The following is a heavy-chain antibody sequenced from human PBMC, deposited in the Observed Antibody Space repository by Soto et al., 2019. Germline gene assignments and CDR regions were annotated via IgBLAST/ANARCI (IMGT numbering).Heavy chain of an antibody. D-gene: IGHD3-22*01. CDR2: ISSSSSTI. CDR3: ARAHYYDSEPPDYYYGMDV. V-gene: IGHV3-48*02. CDR1: GFTFSSYS. Sequence: PGGSLRLSCAASGFTFSSYSMNWVRQAPGKGLEWVSYISSSSSTIYYADSVKGRFTISRDNAKNSLYLQMNSLRDEDTAVYYCARAHYYDSEPPDYYYGMDVWSQGTTVTVSS. J-gene: IGHJ6*02.